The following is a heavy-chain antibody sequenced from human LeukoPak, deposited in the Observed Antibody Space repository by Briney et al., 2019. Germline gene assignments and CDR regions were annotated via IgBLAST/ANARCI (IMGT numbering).Heavy chain of an antibody. CDR2: ISYDGSNK. CDR1: GFTFSSYG. J-gene: IGHJ1*01. CDR3: AKVGVVVAATAGYFQH. Sequence: GGSLRLSCAASGFTFSSYGMHWVRQAPGKGLEWVAVISYDGSNKHYADSVKGRFTISRDNSKNTLYLQMNSLRAEDTAVYYCAKVGVVVAATAGYFQHWGQGTLVTVSS. V-gene: IGHV3-30*18. D-gene: IGHD2-15*01.